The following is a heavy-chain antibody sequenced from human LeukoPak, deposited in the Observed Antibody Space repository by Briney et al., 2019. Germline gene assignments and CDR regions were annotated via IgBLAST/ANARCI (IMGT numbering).Heavy chain of an antibody. J-gene: IGHJ5*02. CDR3: ARELYDFWSGYYSGNWLDP. Sequence: PGGSLRLSCEVSGFTFSSYEMNWVRQAPGKGLEWVSYISSSGSTIYYADSVKGRFTISRDNAKNSLYLQMNSLRAEDTAVYYCARELYDFWSGYYSGNWLDPWGQGTLVTVSS. V-gene: IGHV3-48*03. CDR2: ISSSGSTI. CDR1: GFTFSSYE. D-gene: IGHD3-3*01.